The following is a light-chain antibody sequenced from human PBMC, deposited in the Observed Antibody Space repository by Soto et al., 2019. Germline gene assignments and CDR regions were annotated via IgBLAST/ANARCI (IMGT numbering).Light chain of an antibody. CDR3: QQYYSYPYT. Sequence: AIRMTQSPSSFSASTGDRVTITCRASQEISSYLAWYQQKPGKAPKLLDYGASTLQSEVPSRFSVSGAGTDFTLTISCLQSDDFATYYCQQYYSYPYTFGQGTALELK. CDR1: QEISSY. CDR2: GAS. V-gene: IGKV1-8*01. J-gene: IGKJ2*01.